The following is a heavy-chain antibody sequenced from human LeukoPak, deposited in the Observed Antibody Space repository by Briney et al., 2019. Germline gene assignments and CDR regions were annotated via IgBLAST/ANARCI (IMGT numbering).Heavy chain of an antibody. V-gene: IGHV4-4*07. CDR2: LYTSGST. D-gene: IGHD6-13*01. CDR3: ARGPICVSSCYLDY. Sequence: SETLSLTCTVSGGSISSYYWSWIRQPAGKGLEWIGRLYTSGSTIYNPSLESRVTISVDKSKNQFSLKLTSVTAADTAVYYCARGPICVSSCYLDYWGQGSLVAVSS. CDR1: GGSISSYY. J-gene: IGHJ4*02.